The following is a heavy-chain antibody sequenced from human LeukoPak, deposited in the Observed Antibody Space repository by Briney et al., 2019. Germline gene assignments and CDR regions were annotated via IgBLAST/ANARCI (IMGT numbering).Heavy chain of an antibody. D-gene: IGHD2-2*01. Sequence: GGSLRLSCAASGFTFSSNAMSWVRQAPGKGLEWVSVISASGGTTYYADSVKGRFTISRDNSKNTLYLQMNSLRGEDTAVYYCAKTRPGPAATFYYYGLDVWGKGTTVTVSS. CDR3: AKTRPGPAATFYYYGLDV. J-gene: IGHJ6*04. CDR1: GFTFSSNA. CDR2: ISASGGTT. V-gene: IGHV3-23*01.